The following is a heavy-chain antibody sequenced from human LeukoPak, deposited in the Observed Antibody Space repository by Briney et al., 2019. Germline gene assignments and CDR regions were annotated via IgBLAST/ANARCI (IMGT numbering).Heavy chain of an antibody. J-gene: IGHJ4*02. CDR3: ATWAYCGGACYSVPFDC. V-gene: IGHV1-24*01. CDR2: FDPEDGET. D-gene: IGHD2-21*02. CDR1: GYTLTELS. Sequence: ASVKVSCKVSGYTLTELSMHWVRQAPGKGLEWMGGFDPEDGETIYAQKFQGRVTMTEDTSTDTAYMELRSLRSEDTAVYYCATWAYCGGACYSVPFDCWEQGPLVTVSS.